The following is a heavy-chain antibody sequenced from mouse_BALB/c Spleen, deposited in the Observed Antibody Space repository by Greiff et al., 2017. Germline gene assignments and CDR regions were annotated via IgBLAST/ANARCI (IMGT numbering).Heavy chain of an antibody. CDR3: ARSPYYCGSSDWYFDV. Sequence: QVQLKESGPGILKPSQTLSLTCSFSGFSLSTSGMGVGWIRQPSGKGLEWLAHIWWDDDKYYNPSLKSQLTISKDTSRNQVFLKITSVDTADTATYYCARSPYYCGSSDWYFDVWGAGTTVTVSS. J-gene: IGHJ1*01. CDR2: IWWDDDK. V-gene: IGHV8-8*01. D-gene: IGHD1-1*01. CDR1: GFSLSTSGMG.